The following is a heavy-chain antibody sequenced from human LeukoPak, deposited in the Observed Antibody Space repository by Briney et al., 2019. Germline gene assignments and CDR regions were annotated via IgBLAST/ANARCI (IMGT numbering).Heavy chain of an antibody. J-gene: IGHJ4*02. D-gene: IGHD3-3*01. V-gene: IGHV3-30*03. Sequence: GGSLRLSCAASGFTFSSYGMHWVRQAPGKGLEWVAVISYDGSNKYYADSVKGRFTISRDNSKNTLYLQMNSLRAEDTAVYYCARARWSGYPYYFDYWGQGTLVTVSS. CDR1: GFTFSSYG. CDR2: ISYDGSNK. CDR3: ARARWSGYPYYFDY.